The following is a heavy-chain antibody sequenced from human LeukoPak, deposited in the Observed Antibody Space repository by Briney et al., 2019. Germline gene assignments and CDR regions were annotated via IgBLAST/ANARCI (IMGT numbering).Heavy chain of an antibody. CDR1: GGSVSSGSYY. CDR2: IYYSGST. Sequence: SETLALTCTVSGGSVSSGSYYWSWIRQPPGKGLEWIGYIYYSGSTNYNPSLKSRVTISVDTSKNQFSLQLSSVTAADTAVYYCARLARFAELFVYYFAHWGQGTLVTVSS. V-gene: IGHV4-61*01. CDR3: ARLARFAELFVYYFAH. D-gene: IGHD3-10*01. J-gene: IGHJ4*02.